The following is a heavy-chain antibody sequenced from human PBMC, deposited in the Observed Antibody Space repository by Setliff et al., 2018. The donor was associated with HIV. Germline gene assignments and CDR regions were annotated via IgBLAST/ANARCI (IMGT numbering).Heavy chain of an antibody. CDR3: ARDYMKQLTYFDY. D-gene: IGHD6-13*01. CDR2: IPPGGET. V-gene: IGHV4-4*07. J-gene: IGHJ4*02. Sequence: SETLSLTCTVYGGSFSNYYTNWIRQPPGEGLEWIGSIPPGGETYYNPSLKSRVIMSVDTSKNQFSLKLSSVTAADTAVYYCARDYMKQLTYFDYWGQGTLVTSPQ. CDR1: GGSFSNYY.